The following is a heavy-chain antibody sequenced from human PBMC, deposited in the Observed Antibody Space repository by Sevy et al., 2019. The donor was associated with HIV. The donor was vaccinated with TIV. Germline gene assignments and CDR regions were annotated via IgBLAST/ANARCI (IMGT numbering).Heavy chain of an antibody. CDR3: TSRFGGYYYDSSGYYDQGAGAFDI. V-gene: IGHV3-73*01. J-gene: IGHJ3*02. D-gene: IGHD3-22*01. Sequence: GGSLRLSCAASGFTFSGSAMHWVRQASGKGLEWVGRIRSKANSYATAYAASVKGRFTISGEDSKNTAYLQMNSLKTEDTAVYYCTSRFGGYYYDSSGYYDQGAGAFDIWGQGTMVTVSS. CDR2: IRSKANSYAT. CDR1: GFTFSGSA.